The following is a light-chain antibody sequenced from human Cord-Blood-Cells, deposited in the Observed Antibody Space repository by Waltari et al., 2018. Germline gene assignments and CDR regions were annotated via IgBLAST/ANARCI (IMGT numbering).Light chain of an antibody. CDR2: EGS. Sequence: QSALTQPAFVSGSPGQSITISCTGTSSAVGSYNLVSWYQQHPGKAPKPMIYEGSKRPSGVSNRFSGSKSGNTASLTISGLQAEDEADYYCCSYAGSSGWVFGGGTKLTVL. CDR1: SSAVGSYNL. J-gene: IGLJ3*02. V-gene: IGLV2-23*01. CDR3: CSYAGSSGWV.